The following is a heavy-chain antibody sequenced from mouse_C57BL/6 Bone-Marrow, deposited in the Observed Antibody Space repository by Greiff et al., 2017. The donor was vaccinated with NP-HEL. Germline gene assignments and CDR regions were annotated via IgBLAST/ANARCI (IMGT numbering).Heavy chain of an antibody. D-gene: IGHD1-1*01. CDR3: ARRNYYDGSSYGYWYFDV. CDR1: GYTFTNYW. Sequence: VQLQQSGAELVRPGTSVKMSCKASGYTFTNYWIGWAKQRPGHGLEWIGDIYPGGGYTNYNEKFKGKATLTADKSSSTAYMQFSSLTSEDSAIYYCARRNYYDGSSYGYWYFDVWGTGTTVTVSS. V-gene: IGHV1-63*01. J-gene: IGHJ1*03. CDR2: IYPGGGYT.